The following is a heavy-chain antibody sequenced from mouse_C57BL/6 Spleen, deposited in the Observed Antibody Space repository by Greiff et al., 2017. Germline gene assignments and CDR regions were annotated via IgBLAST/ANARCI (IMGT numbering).Heavy chain of an antibody. D-gene: IGHD1-1*01. CDR2: IWRGGST. J-gene: IGHJ4*01. Sequence: VKVVESGPGLVQPSQSLSITCTVSGFSLTSYGVHWVRQSPGKGLEWLGVIWRGGSTDYNAAFMSRLSITKDNSKSQVFFKMNSLQADDTAIYYCAKNREGSSYAMDYWGQGTSVTVSS. V-gene: IGHV2-5*01. CDR3: AKNREGSSYAMDY. CDR1: GFSLTSYG.